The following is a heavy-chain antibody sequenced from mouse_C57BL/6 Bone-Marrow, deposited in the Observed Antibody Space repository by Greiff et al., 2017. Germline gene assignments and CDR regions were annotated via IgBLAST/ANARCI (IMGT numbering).Heavy chain of an antibody. J-gene: IGHJ3*01. CDR3: ARLYYGSSLAWFAY. V-gene: IGHV5-6*01. Sequence: EVQVVESGGDLVKPGGSLKLSCAASGFTFSSYGMSWVRQTPDKRLEWVATISSGGSYTYYPDSVKGRFTISRDNAKNTLYLQMSSLKSEDTAMYYCARLYYGSSLAWFAYWGKGTLVTVSA. D-gene: IGHD1-1*01. CDR2: ISSGGSYT. CDR1: GFTFSSYG.